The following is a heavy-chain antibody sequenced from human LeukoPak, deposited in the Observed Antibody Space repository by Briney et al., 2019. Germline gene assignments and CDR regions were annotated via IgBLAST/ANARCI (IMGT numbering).Heavy chain of an antibody. V-gene: IGHV3-48*01. CDR1: GFTLDSSY. J-gene: IGHJ3*02. CDR3: ARESWGGSHEGNASDT. D-gene: IGHD1-26*01. CDR2: ISGTSTAI. Sequence: PGGSLRLSCAVSGFTLDSSYTHWVRQAPGKGLEWVSFISGTSTAIYYADSVKGRFTISRDIARKSLYMPMNSLRAEDTAVYYCARESWGGSHEGNASDTSGQRKMVTVSS.